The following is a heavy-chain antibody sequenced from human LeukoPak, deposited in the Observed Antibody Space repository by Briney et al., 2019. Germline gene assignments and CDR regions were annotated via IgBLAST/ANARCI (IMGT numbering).Heavy chain of an antibody. J-gene: IGHJ5*02. V-gene: IGHV4-59*08. CDR3: ARRMYYYDSSGYGGYWLDP. CDR2: NYYSGST. D-gene: IGHD3-22*01. CDR1: GGSISSYY. Sequence: PSETLSLTCTVSGGSISSYYWSWFRQPPGKGLEWIGYNYYSGSTNYNPSLKSRVTISVDTSKNQFSLKLSSVTAADTAVYYCARRMYYYDSSGYGGYWLDPWGQGTLVTVSS.